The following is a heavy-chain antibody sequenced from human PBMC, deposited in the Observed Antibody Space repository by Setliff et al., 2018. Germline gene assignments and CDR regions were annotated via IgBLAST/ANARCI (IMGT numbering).Heavy chain of an antibody. D-gene: IGHD3-9*01. J-gene: IGHJ6*02. V-gene: IGHV3-74*01. CDR3: AKHGAYNDFLTGYNFYYDMDV. Sequence: GGSLRLSCAAAGFTFSSHWMHWVRQAPGKRLVWVSRINNDGSSTTYEDSVKGRFTISRDNSKNTLYLQMNSLRAEDTAVYYCAKHGAYNDFLTGYNFYYDMDVWGQGTTVTV. CDR1: GFTFSSHW. CDR2: INNDGSST.